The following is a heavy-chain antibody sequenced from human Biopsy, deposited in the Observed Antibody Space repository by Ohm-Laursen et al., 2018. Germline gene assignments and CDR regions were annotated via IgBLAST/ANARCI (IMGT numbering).Heavy chain of an antibody. V-gene: IGHV4-34*01. CDR3: ARVPLPGIGAAYQGRFLYGMDV. Sequence: PSDTLSLTCAVYGGSSNGYFWSWIRQPPGKGLEWIGDITQSGSTNYSPSLKSRVTISVDTAKKQFSLSLRSVTAADAAVYYCARVPLPGIGAAYQGRFLYGMDVWGQGTTVSVSS. D-gene: IGHD6-13*01. J-gene: IGHJ6*02. CDR2: ITQSGST. CDR1: GGSSNGYF.